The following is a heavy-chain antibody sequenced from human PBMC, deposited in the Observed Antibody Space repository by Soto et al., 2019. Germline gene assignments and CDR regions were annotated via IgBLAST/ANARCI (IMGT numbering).Heavy chain of an antibody. D-gene: IGHD3-22*01. CDR1: GYTFTSYA. V-gene: IGHV1-3*01. J-gene: IGHJ4*02. Sequence: GASVKVSCKASGYTFTSYAMHWVRQAPGQRLEWMGWINAGNSDTKYSQKFQGRVTITSDTSASTAYMELGSLRSEDTAVYYCARVRGSSGYQSWGQGTLVTVSS. CDR3: ARVRGSSGYQS. CDR2: INAGNSDT.